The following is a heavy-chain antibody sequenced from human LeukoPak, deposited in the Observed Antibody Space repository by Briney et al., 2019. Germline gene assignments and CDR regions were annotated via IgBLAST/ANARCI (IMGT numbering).Heavy chain of an antibody. CDR3: ARPHYDILTGPRAGWSAFDP. CDR1: GGSISSGSYY. CDR2: IYYSGST. Sequence: SQTLSLTCTVSGGSISSGSYYWSWIRQPAGKGLEWIGSIYYSGSTYYNPSLKSRITISVDTSKNQFSLKLSSVTAADTAVYYCARPHYDILTGPRAGWSAFDPWGQGTLVTVSS. J-gene: IGHJ5*02. V-gene: IGHV4-39*01. D-gene: IGHD3-9*01.